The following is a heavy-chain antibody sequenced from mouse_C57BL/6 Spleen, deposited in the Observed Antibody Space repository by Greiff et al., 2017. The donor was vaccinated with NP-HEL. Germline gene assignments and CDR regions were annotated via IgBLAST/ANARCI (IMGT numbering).Heavy chain of an antibody. CDR3: ARSGAYRRFAY. D-gene: IGHD2-10*01. CDR2: IDPSDSYT. CDR1: GYTFTSYW. V-gene: IGHV1-50*01. Sequence: QVQLQQSGAELVKPGASVKLSCKASGYTFTSYWMQWVKQRPGQGLEWIGEIDPSDSYTNYNQKFKGKATLTVDTSSSTAYMQLSSLTSEDSAVYYCARSGAYRRFAYWGQGTLVTVSA. J-gene: IGHJ3*01.